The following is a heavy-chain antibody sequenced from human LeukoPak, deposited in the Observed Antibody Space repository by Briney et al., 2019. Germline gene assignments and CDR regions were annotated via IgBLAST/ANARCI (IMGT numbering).Heavy chain of an antibody. J-gene: IGHJ4*02. CDR3: AKEKGDGLPFDY. V-gene: IGHV3-23*01. CDR1: GXAFRNYG. CDR2: VNAKGDVT. D-gene: IGHD5-24*01. Sequence: TGGSLRLSCSASGXAFRNYGMAWVRQAPGKGLDFVSAVNAKGDVTFYADSVKGRFTMSRDNSKNTLYLQMNSLRAEDTAVYYCAKEKGDGLPFDYWGQGTLITVSS.